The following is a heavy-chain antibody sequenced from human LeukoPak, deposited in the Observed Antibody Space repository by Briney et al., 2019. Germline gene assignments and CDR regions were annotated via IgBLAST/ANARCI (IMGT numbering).Heavy chain of an antibody. CDR3: ARTIRGYCTNGVCYNWFDP. V-gene: IGHV4-59*08. J-gene: IGHJ5*02. D-gene: IGHD2-8*01. CDR2: IYYSGST. CDR1: GGSISSYY. Sequence: PSETLSLTCTVSGGSISSYYWSWIRQPPGKRLEWIGYIYYSGSTNYNPSLKSRVTISVDTSKNQFSLKLSSVTAADTAVYYCARTIRGYCTNGVCYNWFDPWGQGTLVTVSS.